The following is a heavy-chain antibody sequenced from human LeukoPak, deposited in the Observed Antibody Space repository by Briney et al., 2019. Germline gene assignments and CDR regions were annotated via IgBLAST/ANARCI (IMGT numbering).Heavy chain of an antibody. CDR3: AKSLLNDYGGH. D-gene: IGHD4-23*01. Sequence: GGSLRLSCAASGFTFSSYGMHWVRQAPGKGLEWVAVISYDGSNKYYADSVKGRFTISRDNSKNTLYLQMNSLRAEDTAVYCCAKSLLNDYGGHWGQGTLVTVSS. J-gene: IGHJ4*02. V-gene: IGHV3-30*18. CDR2: ISYDGSNK. CDR1: GFTFSSYG.